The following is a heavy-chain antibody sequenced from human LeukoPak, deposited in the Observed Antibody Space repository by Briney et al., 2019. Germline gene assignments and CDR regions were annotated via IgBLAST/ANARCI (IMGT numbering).Heavy chain of an antibody. CDR3: AKSFGPVIAAAGTGAD. D-gene: IGHD6-13*01. Sequence: GGSLRLSCAASGFTFSDYYMSWVRQAPGKGLEWVSVISGSGGSTDYADSVKGRFTISRDNSKNTLYLQMNSLRAEDTAVYYCAKSFGPVIAAAGTGADWGQGTPVIVSS. V-gene: IGHV3-23*01. J-gene: IGHJ4*02. CDR2: ISGSGGST. CDR1: GFTFSDYY.